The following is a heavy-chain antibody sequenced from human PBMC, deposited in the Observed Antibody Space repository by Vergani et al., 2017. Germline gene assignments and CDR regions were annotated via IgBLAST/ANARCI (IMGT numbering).Heavy chain of an antibody. Sequence: QVQLQQWGGGLLKPSETLSLTCVVNGGSFTSYHWTWIRQSPGEGLEWVCDIDHTGRPDYNPSLKSRLTMSVDTSRNQFSLTLNSVTATDTAIYFCARVNTETNGHLYYYYYMDVWGQGTAVTVS. CDR1: GGSFTSYH. CDR3: ARVNTETNGHLYYYYYMDV. J-gene: IGHJ6*03. V-gene: IGHV4-34*01. D-gene: IGHD4-11*01. CDR2: IDHTGRP.